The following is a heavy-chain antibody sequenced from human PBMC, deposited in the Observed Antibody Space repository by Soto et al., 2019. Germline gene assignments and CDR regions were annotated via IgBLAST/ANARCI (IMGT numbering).Heavy chain of an antibody. Sequence: QVQLVQSGAEVKKPGSSVKVSCKASGGTFITYTVSWVRQAPGQGLEWMGGIIPVSTTTSYAQKFQGRVTITADNSTSTTYMELSSLRSDDTAVYYCAKGRAGCSGGSCPLGWYFDLWGRGTLVTVSS. CDR2: IIPVSTTT. CDR3: AKGRAGCSGGSCPLGWYFDL. V-gene: IGHV1-69*06. CDR1: GGTFITYT. D-gene: IGHD2-15*01. J-gene: IGHJ2*01.